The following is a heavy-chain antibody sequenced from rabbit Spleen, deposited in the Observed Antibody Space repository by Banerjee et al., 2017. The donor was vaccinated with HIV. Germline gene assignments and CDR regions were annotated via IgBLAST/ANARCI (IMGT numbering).Heavy chain of an antibody. CDR2: IDTSDGDT. J-gene: IGHJ3*01. CDR1: GFSFSSNW. V-gene: IGHV1S45*01. Sequence: QEQLRESGGGLVKPGGTLTLTCTVSGFSFSSNWICWVRQAPGKGLEWIACIDTSDGDTDYANWPKGRFTISKSSSTTVTLQMTSLTAADTATYFCARDGAGGSYFALWGQGTLVTVS. D-gene: IGHD8-1*01. CDR3: ARDGAGGSYFAL.